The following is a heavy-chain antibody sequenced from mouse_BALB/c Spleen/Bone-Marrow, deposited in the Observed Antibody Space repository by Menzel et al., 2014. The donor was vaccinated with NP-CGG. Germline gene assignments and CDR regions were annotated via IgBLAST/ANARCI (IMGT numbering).Heavy chain of an antibody. J-gene: IGHJ4*01. D-gene: IGHD1-1*02. Sequence: EGDLQQSGLELVKPAASVMTSCDSSGYTFTEYTMHCVKQSHGKSLEWIGGINPNNGGTSYNQKFKGKATLTVDKSSSTGYMELRSLTSEDSAVCYCGYGSNYDAMDYFDEATSINISS. CDR1: GYTFTEYT. V-gene: IGHV1-26*01. CDR2: INPNNGGT. CDR3: GYGSNYDAMDY.